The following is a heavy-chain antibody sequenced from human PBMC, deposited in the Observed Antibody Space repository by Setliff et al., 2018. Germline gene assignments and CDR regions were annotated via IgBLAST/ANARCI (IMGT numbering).Heavy chain of an antibody. CDR3: ARGYYNFLSGYYTPYYFDY. J-gene: IGHJ4*02. V-gene: IGHV4-59*01. Sequence: PSETLSLTCTVSGGSIRIYYWSWIRQPPGKGLEWIGYIYYSGNTNYNPSLKSRVTISVDTSKNQFSLKLSSVTAADTAVYFCARGYYNFLSGYYTPYYFDYWGQGTLVTVSS. CDR2: IYYSGNT. D-gene: IGHD3-3*01. CDR1: GGSIRIYY.